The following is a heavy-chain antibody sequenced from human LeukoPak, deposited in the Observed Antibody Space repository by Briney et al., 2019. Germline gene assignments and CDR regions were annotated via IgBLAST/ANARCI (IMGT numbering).Heavy chain of an antibody. J-gene: IGHJ6*02. CDR3: ARGGGLDV. Sequence: PGGSLRLSCAASGFTFSSYWMNWARQAPGKGLEWVASINHNGNVNYCVDSVKGRFTISRDNAKNSLYLQMSNLRAEDTAVYFCARGGGLDVWGQGATVTDSS. CDR2: INHNGNVN. CDR1: GFTFSSYW. V-gene: IGHV3-7*03. D-gene: IGHD3-16*01.